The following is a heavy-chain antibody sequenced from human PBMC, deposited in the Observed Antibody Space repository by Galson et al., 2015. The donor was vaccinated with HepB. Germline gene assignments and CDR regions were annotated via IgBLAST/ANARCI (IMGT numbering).Heavy chain of an antibody. V-gene: IGHV1-69*13. D-gene: IGHD5-24*01. CDR2: IIPIFGTA. CDR1: GGTFSSYA. CDR3: ARNDPWGSRDGYNDGNYYYYMDV. J-gene: IGHJ6*03. Sequence: SVQVSCKATGGTFSSYAISWVRQAPGQGLEWMGGIIPIFGTANYAQKFQGRVTLTADESTSTAYMELSSLRSEDTAVYYCARNDPWGSRDGYNDGNYYYYMDVWGKGTTVTVSS.